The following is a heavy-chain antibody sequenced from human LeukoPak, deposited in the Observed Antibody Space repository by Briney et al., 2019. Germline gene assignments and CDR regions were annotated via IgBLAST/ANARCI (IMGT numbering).Heavy chain of an antibody. D-gene: IGHD3-22*01. CDR1: GGSISSSSYY. J-gene: IGHJ4*02. V-gene: IGHV4-39*07. Sequence: SETLSLTCTVSGGSISSSSYYWGWIRQPPGKGLEWIGSIYYSGSTYYNPSLKSRVTISVDTSKNQFSLKLSSVTAADTAVYYCARVWDNYDSSVLRSSYFDYWGQGTLVTVSS. CDR3: ARVWDNYDSSVLRSSYFDY. CDR2: IYYSGST.